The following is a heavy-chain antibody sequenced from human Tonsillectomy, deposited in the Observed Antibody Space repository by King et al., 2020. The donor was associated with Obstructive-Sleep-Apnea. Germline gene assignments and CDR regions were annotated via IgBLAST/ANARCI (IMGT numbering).Heavy chain of an antibody. V-gene: IGHV3-30*04. CDR1: GFTFSSYA. D-gene: IGHD3-3*01. Sequence: VQLVESGGGVVQPGRSLRLSCAASGFTFSSYAMHWVRQAPGKGLERVAVISYDGSNKYYADSVKGRFTISRDNSKNTLYMQMNSLRAEDTAVYYCARITPYYDLWSGYCDYWGQGALVTVSS. J-gene: IGHJ4*02. CDR2: ISYDGSNK. CDR3: ARITPYYDLWSGYCDY.